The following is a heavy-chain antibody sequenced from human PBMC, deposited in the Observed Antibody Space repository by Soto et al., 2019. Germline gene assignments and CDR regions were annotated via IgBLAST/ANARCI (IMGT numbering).Heavy chain of an antibody. CDR3: ARKPLPGCSSHFNS. Sequence: PGESLKSSCQAAGYTFSAFWITCVRQIRGEGREWMGIVYPRDSDTRYSPSFQGQVTISADRSTGTAFMQWRSLKASDTALYYCARKPLPGCSSHFNSWGEGTMVTDSS. CDR1: GYTFSAFW. J-gene: IGHJ4*02. D-gene: IGHD2-15*01. CDR2: VYPRDSDT. V-gene: IGHV5-51*01.